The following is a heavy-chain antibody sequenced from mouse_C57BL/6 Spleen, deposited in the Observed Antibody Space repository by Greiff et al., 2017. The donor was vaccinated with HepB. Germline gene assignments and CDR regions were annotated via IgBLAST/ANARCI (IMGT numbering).Heavy chain of an antibody. V-gene: IGHV1-85*01. Sequence: VQRVESGPELVKPGASVKLSCKASGYTFTSYDINWVKQRPGQGLEWIGWIYPRDGSTKYNEKFKGKATLTVDTSSSTAYMELHSLTSEDSAVYFCASESNFAYWGQGTLVTVSA. CDR3: ASESNFAY. D-gene: IGHD2-5*01. CDR2: IYPRDGST. CDR1: GYTFTSYD. J-gene: IGHJ3*01.